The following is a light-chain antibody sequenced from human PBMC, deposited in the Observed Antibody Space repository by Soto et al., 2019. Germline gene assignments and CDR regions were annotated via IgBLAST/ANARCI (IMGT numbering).Light chain of an antibody. CDR1: QGISSY. CDR2: AAS. J-gene: IGKJ2*01. Sequence: DIQLTQSPTFLSASVGDRVTITCRASQGISSYLAWYQQKPGKAPKLLLYAASTVQSGVPSRFSGSGSGTEFSLTISSLQTEDFATYYGQQLNSYPLYTFGHGTKLEIK. V-gene: IGKV1-9*01. CDR3: QQLNSYPLYT.